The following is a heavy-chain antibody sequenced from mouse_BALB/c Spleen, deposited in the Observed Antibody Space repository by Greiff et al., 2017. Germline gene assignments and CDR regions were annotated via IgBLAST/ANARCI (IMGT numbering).Heavy chain of an antibody. V-gene: IGHV5-6-5*01. Sequence: EVKLVESGGGLVKPGGSLKLSCAASGFTFSSYAMSWVRQTPEKRLEWVASISSGGSTYYPDSVKGRFTISRDNARNILYLQMSSLRSEDTAMYYCASAGNYYGSYWYFDVWGAGTTVTVSS. CDR1: GFTFSSYA. J-gene: IGHJ1*01. D-gene: IGHD1-1*01. CDR2: ISSGGST. CDR3: ASAGNYYGSYWYFDV.